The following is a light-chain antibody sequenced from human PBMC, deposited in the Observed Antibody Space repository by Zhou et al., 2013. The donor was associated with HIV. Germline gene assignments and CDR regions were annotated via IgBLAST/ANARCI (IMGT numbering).Light chain of an antibody. J-gene: IGKJ2*01. CDR1: QSVNSRY. CDR2: GAS. Sequence: EIVLTQSPGTLSLSPGERATLSCRASQSVNSRYLAWYQQKPGQAPRLLIYGASSRATGIPDRFSGSGSGTDFTLTVSRLAPEDFAVYYCQQYSSSSYTFGQGTKLEIK. CDR3: QQYSSSSYT. V-gene: IGKV3-20*01.